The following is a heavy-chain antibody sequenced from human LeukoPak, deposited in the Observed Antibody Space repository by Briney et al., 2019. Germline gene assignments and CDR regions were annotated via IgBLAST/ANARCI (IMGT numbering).Heavy chain of an antibody. CDR2: IYYSGST. D-gene: IGHD1-26*01. CDR3: ARRGTYYEGGFDY. V-gene: IGHV4-39*07. Sequence: SETLSLTCSVSGGSISSSSYYWGSIRQPPGKGLEWIGSIYYSGSTYYNPSLKSRVTISVDTSKNQFSLRLSSVTAADTAVYYCARRGTYYEGGFDYWGQGNLVTVSS. CDR1: GGSISSSSYY. J-gene: IGHJ4*02.